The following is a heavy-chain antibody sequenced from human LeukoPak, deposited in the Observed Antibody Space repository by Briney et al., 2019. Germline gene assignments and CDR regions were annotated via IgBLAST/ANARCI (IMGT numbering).Heavy chain of an antibody. CDR3: ARARGGVAIDY. Sequence: PSQTLSLTCTVSGGSISSGGYYWSWIRQPPGKGLEWIGYIYHSGSTYYNPSLKSRVTISVDTSKNQFSLKLSSVTAADTAVYYCARARGGVAIDYWGQGTLVTVSS. J-gene: IGHJ4*02. CDR1: GGSISSGGYY. CDR2: IYHSGST. V-gene: IGHV4-30-2*01. D-gene: IGHD5-12*01.